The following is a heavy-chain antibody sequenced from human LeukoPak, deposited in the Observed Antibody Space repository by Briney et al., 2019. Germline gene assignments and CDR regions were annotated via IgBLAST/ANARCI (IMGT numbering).Heavy chain of an antibody. CDR2: ISGSGGST. V-gene: IGHV3-23*01. CDR3: AKSSADYDFWSGYLRYLGY. D-gene: IGHD3-3*01. Sequence: PSETLSLTCAVYGGSFSGYYWSWIRQPPGKGLEWVSAISGSGGSTYYADSVKGRFTISRDNSKNTLYLQMNSLRAEETAVYYCAKSSADYDFWSGYLRYLGYWGQGTLVTVSS. J-gene: IGHJ4*02. CDR1: GGSFSGYY.